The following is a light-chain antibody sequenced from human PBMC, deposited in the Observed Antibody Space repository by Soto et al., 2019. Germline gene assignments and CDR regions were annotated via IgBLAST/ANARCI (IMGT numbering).Light chain of an antibody. V-gene: IGLV1-51*01. J-gene: IGLJ1*01. Sequence: QSVLTQPPSVSVAPGQNVTISCSGTSSNIGNNFVSWYQHLPGTAPKILIYDNVKRPSGIPDRFSGFKSGASATLGITGLQTGDEADYYCGSWDTSLSLCYVFGTGTQLTVL. CDR2: DNV. CDR3: GSWDTSLSLCYV. CDR1: SSNIGNNF.